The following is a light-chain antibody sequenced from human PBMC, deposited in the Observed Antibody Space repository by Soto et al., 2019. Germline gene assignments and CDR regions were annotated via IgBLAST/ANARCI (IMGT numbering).Light chain of an antibody. J-gene: IGLJ1*01. CDR3: SSYTSSSTYV. V-gene: IGLV2-14*01. CDR1: SSDVGTYNY. CDR2: EVS. Sequence: QSALTQPASVSGSPGQSITISCTGTSSDVGTYNYVSWYQLHPGKAPKLMVYEVSNRPSGVSNRFSGSKSGNTASLTISGLQAKDEADYHCSSYTSSSTYVFGTGTKLTVL.